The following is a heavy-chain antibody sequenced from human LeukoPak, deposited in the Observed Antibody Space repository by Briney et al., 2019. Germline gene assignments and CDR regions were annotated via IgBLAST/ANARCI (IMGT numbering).Heavy chain of an antibody. V-gene: IGHV4-39*01. CDR1: GGSISSSSYY. CDR3: ARLRGLGIDY. CDR2: IYYSGST. J-gene: IGHJ4*02. Sequence: KALETLSLTCTVSGGSISSSSYYWGWIRQPPGKGLEWIGSIYYSGSTYYNPSLKSRVTISVDTSKNQFSLKLSSVTAADTAVYYCARLRGLGIDYWGQGTLVTVS. D-gene: IGHD7-27*01.